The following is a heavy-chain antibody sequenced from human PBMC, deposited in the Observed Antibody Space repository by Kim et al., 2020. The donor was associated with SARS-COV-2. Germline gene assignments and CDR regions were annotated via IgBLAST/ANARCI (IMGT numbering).Heavy chain of an antibody. D-gene: IGHD6-13*01. CDR2: INHSGST. CDR1: GGSFSGYY. Sequence: SETLSLTCAVYGGSFSGYYWSWIRQPPGKGLEWIGEINHSGSTNYNPSLKSRVTISVDTSKNQFSLKLSSVTAADTAVYYCARGRTYSRYYYYYGMDVWGQGTTVTVSS. CDR3: ARGRTYSRYYYYYGMDV. J-gene: IGHJ6*02. V-gene: IGHV4-34*01.